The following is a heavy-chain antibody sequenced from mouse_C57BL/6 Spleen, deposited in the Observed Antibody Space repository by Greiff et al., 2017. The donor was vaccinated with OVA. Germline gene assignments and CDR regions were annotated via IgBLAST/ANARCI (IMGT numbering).Heavy chain of an antibody. V-gene: IGHV1-69*01. CDR3: ARQYYYGSSPWFAY. Sequence: QVQLQQPGAELVMPGASVKLSCKASGYTFTSYWMHWVKQRPGQGLEWIGEIDPSDSYTNYNQKFKGKSILTVDKSSSTAYMQLSSLTSEDSAVYYCARQYYYGSSPWFAYWGQGTLVTVSA. CDR1: GYTFTSYW. J-gene: IGHJ3*01. D-gene: IGHD1-1*01. CDR2: IDPSDSYT.